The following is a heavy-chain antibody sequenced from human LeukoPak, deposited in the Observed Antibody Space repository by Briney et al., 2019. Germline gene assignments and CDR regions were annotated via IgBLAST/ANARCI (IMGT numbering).Heavy chain of an antibody. J-gene: IGHJ4*02. V-gene: IGHV3-48*01. CDR3: ARGSTVTGTTTVPSPSR. CDR2: ISTGSSNI. Sequence: GGSLRLSCAASGFTFSSYAMSWVRQAPGKGLEWVSYISTGSSNIYYADSVKGRFTISRDNAKNSLYLQMNSLRAEDTAVYYCARGSTVTGTTTVPSPSRWGQGTLVTVSS. D-gene: IGHD6-19*01. CDR1: GFTFSSYA.